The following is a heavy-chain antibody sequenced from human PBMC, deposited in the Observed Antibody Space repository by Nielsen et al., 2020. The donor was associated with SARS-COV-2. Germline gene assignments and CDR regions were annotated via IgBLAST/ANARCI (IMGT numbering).Heavy chain of an antibody. CDR2: VYHGGIT. CDR1: GGAITSGTYY. V-gene: IGHV4-31*03. D-gene: IGHD3-10*01. Sequence: SETLSLTCTVSGGAITSGTYYWSWVRQHPGKGLQWIGYVYHGGITYYNPSLESRTTIAVDTSKNQFSLRLNFVTAADTAVYFCARVPIIRDYYFYMDVWGKGTTVTVSS. CDR3: ARVPIIRDYYFYMDV. J-gene: IGHJ6*03.